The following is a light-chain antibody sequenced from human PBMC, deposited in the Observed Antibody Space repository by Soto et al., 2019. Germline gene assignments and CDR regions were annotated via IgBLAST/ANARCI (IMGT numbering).Light chain of an antibody. CDR2: AAS. Sequence: DIQMTQSPSSVAASIGDRVTITCRASQGIRNWLAWYQQTPGKAPELLIFAASSMQSGVPSRFSGRGSGTEFTPTIDSLQPEDFATYYCQQTDRFPLSFGGGTKVEFK. V-gene: IGKV1D-12*01. CDR3: QQTDRFPLS. CDR1: QGIRNW. J-gene: IGKJ4*01.